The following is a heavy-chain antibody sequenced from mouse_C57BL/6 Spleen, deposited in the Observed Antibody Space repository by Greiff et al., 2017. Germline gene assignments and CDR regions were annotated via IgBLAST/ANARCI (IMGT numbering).Heavy chain of an antibody. CDR2: IHPNSGST. V-gene: IGHV1-64*01. Sequence: QVQLKQPGAELVKPGASVKLSCKASGYTFTSYWMHWVKQRPGQGLEWIGMIHPNSGSTNYNEKFKSKATLTVDKSSSTAYMQLSSLTSEDSAVYYCARPPLTTVVNGYFDVWGTGTTVTVSS. J-gene: IGHJ1*03. D-gene: IGHD1-1*01. CDR1: GYTFTSYW. CDR3: ARPPLTTVVNGYFDV.